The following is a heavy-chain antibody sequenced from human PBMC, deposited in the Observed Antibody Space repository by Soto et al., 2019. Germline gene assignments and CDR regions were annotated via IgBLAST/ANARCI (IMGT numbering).Heavy chain of an antibody. Sequence: GGSLRLSCATSGFTFRSYGFHWVRHAPGKGLKWVAMISDDGREKYYADSLRGRFTISRDNSKNTVYLQMNSLRVEDTAVYYCARIFRSYGMDGWGQGTTVTVSS. V-gene: IGHV3-33*01. CDR3: ARIFRSYGMDG. CDR2: ISDDGREK. J-gene: IGHJ6*02. CDR1: GFTFRSYG.